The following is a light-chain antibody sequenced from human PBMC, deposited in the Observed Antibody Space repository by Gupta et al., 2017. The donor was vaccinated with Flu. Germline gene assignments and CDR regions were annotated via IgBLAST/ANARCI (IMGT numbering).Light chain of an antibody. J-gene: IGKJ5*01. Sequence: GERATLSCRASQSVASYLAWYQQKPGQAPRLHISDASNRATAIPARFSGSGSGTDFTLTISSLQPEDFALYYCQQRSSWPITFGQGTRLEIK. CDR3: QQRSSWPIT. CDR2: DAS. V-gene: IGKV3-11*01. CDR1: QSVASY.